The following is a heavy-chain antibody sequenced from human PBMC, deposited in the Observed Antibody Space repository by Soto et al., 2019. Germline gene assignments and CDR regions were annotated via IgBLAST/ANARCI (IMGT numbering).Heavy chain of an antibody. CDR3: ARDGMTTGDT. CDR1: GVSVRRYT. D-gene: IGHD2-21*02. Sequence: QLQLQESGPGQVRPSETLSLTCIVSGVSVRRYTWSCVRQPAKKGLEWIGRVFSSVSATYNPSLKRRVPITMATPENRVSLILDSVSAADAGVYYCARDGMTTGDTWGPGTAVTVSS. J-gene: IGHJ4*02. CDR2: VFSSVSA. V-gene: IGHV4-4*07.